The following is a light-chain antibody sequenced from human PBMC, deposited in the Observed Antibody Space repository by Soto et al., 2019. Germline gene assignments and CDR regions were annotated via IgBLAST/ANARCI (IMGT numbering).Light chain of an antibody. CDR3: CSYAGSYTHV. Sequence: QSVLTQPRSVSGSPGQSVTISCTGTSSDVGRYNFVSWYQQHPDKAPKLMIYDVIKRPSGVPDRFSGSKSGNTASLTISGLQAEDEADYHCCSYAGSYTHVFGTGTKLTVL. CDR1: SSDVGRYNF. V-gene: IGLV2-11*01. CDR2: DVI. J-gene: IGLJ1*01.